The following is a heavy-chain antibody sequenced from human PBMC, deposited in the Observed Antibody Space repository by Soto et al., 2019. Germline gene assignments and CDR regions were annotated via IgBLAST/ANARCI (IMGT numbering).Heavy chain of an antibody. V-gene: IGHV1-8*01. CDR3: ARVRLLRFLEWLPDLYYYYYYMDV. CDR1: GGTFSSYA. CDR2: MNPNSGNT. Sequence: ASVKVSCKASGGTFSSYAVTWVRQAPGQGLEWMGGMNPNSGNTGYAQKFQGRVTMTRNTSISTAYMELGSLRSEDTAVYYCARVRLLRFLEWLPDLYYYYYYMDVWGKGTTVTVTS. D-gene: IGHD3-3*01. J-gene: IGHJ6*03.